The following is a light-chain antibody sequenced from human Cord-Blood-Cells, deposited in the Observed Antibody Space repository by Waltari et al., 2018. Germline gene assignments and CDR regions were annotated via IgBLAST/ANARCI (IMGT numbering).Light chain of an antibody. CDR2: YDS. V-gene: IGLV3-21*04. J-gene: IGLJ3*02. CDR1: NIGSKS. Sequence: SYVLTQPPSVSVAPGKTDRITCGGTNIGSKSVQGNRQKPGKAPGLVIYYDSDRPPGIPERFTGSNSGNTATLTISRVEAGDEADYYCQVWDSSSDHPVFGGGTKLTVL. CDR3: QVWDSSSDHPV.